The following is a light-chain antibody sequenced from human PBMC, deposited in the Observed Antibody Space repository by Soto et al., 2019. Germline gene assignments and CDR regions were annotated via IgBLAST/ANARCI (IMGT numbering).Light chain of an antibody. CDR1: QSVSSSY. J-gene: IGKJ1*01. V-gene: IGKV3-20*01. Sequence: EVVMTQSPATLSVSPGERATLSCRASQSVSSSYLGWYQQKPGQAPRVLIYGASSRATGIPDRFSGSGSGTDFTLTIIRLEPEDFAVYYCQQYGSSRTFGQGTKVDIK. CDR3: QQYGSSRT. CDR2: GAS.